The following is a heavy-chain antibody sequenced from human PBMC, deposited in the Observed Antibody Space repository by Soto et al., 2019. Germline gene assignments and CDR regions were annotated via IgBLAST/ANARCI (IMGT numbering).Heavy chain of an antibody. Sequence: QPGGSLRLSCAASGFTFSSYAMHWVRQAPGKGLEWVAVISYDGSNKYYADSVKGRFTISRDNSKNTLYLQMNSLRAEDTAVYYCARDPIITMIHWGQLDYWGQGTLVTVSS. J-gene: IGHJ4*02. CDR2: ISYDGSNK. D-gene: IGHD3-22*01. CDR1: GFTFSSYA. CDR3: ARDPIITMIHWGQLDY. V-gene: IGHV3-30-3*01.